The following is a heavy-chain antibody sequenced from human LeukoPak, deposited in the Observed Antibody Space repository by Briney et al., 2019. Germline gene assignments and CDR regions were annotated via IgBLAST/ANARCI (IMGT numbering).Heavy chain of an antibody. D-gene: IGHD1-14*01. J-gene: IGHJ6*03. CDR2: MNPNSGNT. V-gene: IGHV1-8*03. Sequence: ASVKVSCKASGYTFTSYDINWLRQATGQGLEWMGWMNPNSGNTGYAQKFQGRVTITRNTSISTAYMELSSLRSEDTAVYYCARGIRTQRWPDYYMDVWGKGTTVTVSS. CDR3: ARGIRTQRWPDYYMDV. CDR1: GYTFTSYD.